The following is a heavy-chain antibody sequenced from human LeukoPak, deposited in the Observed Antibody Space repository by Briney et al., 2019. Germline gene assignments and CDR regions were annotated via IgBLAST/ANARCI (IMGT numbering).Heavy chain of an antibody. D-gene: IGHD3-10*01. Sequence: AGGPLSLSCAGPGFTFSSYGLNWVRQAPGKGLEWVTFIPYDGSNKFYADSVKGRFTISRDNSKNTLYLQMNSLRPEDTAVYYCAKGFGEFSYYYYGMDVWGQGTTVTVSS. V-gene: IGHV3-30*02. CDR2: IPYDGSNK. CDR3: AKGFGEFSYYYYGMDV. CDR1: GFTFSSYG. J-gene: IGHJ6*02.